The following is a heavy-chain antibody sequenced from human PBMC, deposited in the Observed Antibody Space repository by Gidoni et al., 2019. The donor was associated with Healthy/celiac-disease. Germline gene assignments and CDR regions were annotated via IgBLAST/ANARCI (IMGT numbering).Heavy chain of an antibody. CDR1: GGSISRSSYY. D-gene: IGHD6-19*01. J-gene: IGHJ4*02. Sequence: QLQLQESGPGLVKPSETLSLTCTVSGGSISRSSYYWGWIRQPPGKGLEWIGSIYYSGSTYYNPSLKSRVTISVDTSKNQFSLKLSSVTAADTAVYYCARHNIDSSGWYSLYYFDYWGQGTLVTVSS. CDR2: IYYSGST. CDR3: ARHNIDSSGWYSLYYFDY. V-gene: IGHV4-39*01.